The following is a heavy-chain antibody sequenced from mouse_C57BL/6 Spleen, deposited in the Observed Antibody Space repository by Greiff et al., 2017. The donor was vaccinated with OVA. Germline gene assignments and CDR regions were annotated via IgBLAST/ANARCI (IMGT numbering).Heavy chain of an antibody. CDR1: GYSFTGYY. J-gene: IGHJ2*01. V-gene: IGHV1-42*01. CDR3: ARGGFINPYYFDY. CDR2: INPSTGGT. Sequence: VQLQQSGPELVKPGASVKISCKASGYSFTGYYMNWVQQSPEKSLEWIGEINPSTGGTTYNQKFKAKATLTVDKSSSTAYMQLKSLTSEDSAVYYCARGGFINPYYFDYWGQGTTLTVSS. D-gene: IGHD1-1*01.